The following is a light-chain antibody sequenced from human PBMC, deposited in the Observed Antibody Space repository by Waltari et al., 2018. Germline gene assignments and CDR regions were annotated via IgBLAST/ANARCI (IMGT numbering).Light chain of an antibody. Sequence: QSALTQPASVSGSPGQSITISCTGTSSDVGSYSLFSWYQQHPGKAPRLMIYEVTNRPPGVSYRLSGSRSGKTASLTISGLQAEDEADYYCCSYAASQSYVFGTGTKVTVL. V-gene: IGLV2-23*02. J-gene: IGLJ1*01. CDR3: CSYAASQSYV. CDR1: SSDVGSYSL. CDR2: EVT.